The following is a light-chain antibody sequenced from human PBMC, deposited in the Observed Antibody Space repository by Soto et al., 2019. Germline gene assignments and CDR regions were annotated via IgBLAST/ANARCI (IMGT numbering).Light chain of an antibody. CDR3: SSYAGRNNLV. CDR1: SSDVGGYNY. J-gene: IGLJ2*01. Sequence: QSALTQPPSASGSPGQSVTISCIGTSSDVGGYNYVSWYQQHPGKAPKLMIYEVTKRPSGVPDRFSGSKSGNTASLNVSGLQAEDEADYYCSSYAGRNNLVFGGGTKVTVL. CDR2: EVT. V-gene: IGLV2-8*01.